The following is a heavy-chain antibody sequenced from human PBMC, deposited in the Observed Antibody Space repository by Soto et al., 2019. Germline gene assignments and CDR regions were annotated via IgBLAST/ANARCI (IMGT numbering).Heavy chain of an antibody. D-gene: IGHD6-19*01. CDR3: AREEVAGYYYYGMDV. Sequence: GGSLRLSCAASGFTFSSYSMNWVRQAPGKGLEWVSSISSSSSYIYYADSVKGRFTISRDNAKNSLYLQMNSLRAEDTAVYYCAREEVAGYYYYGMDVWGQGTTVTVSS. CDR1: GFTFSSYS. J-gene: IGHJ6*02. V-gene: IGHV3-21*01. CDR2: ISSSSSYI.